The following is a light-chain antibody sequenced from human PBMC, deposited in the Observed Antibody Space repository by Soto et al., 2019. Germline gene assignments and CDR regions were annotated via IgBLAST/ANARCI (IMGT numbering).Light chain of an antibody. CDR3: CSFAGSSNV. J-gene: IGLJ1*01. V-gene: IGLV2-11*01. CDR2: DVS. Sequence: QSVLTQPRSVSGSPGQSVTISCTGTSSDVGGYNYVSWYLQHPGKAPKVMIYDVSKRPSGVPDRFSGSKSGNTASLTISGLQSEDEADYYCCSFAGSSNVFGTGTKVTVL. CDR1: SSDVGGYNY.